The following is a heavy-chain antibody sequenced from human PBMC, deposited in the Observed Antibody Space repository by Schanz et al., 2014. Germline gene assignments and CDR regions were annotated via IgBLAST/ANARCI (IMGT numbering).Heavy chain of an antibody. J-gene: IGHJ4*02. Sequence: QVHLVESGGGLVKPGRSLRLSCAGSGFSFSDYGMHWVRQAPGRGLEWVAVISYHGSERYYADSVKGRFTISRDNSKNTLYLQMNSLRADDTAIYYCAKGLSDTAMVKIDFWGQGTLVTVSS. V-gene: IGHV3-30*18. CDR3: AKGLSDTAMVKIDF. D-gene: IGHD5-18*01. CDR2: ISYHGSER. CDR1: GFSFSDYG.